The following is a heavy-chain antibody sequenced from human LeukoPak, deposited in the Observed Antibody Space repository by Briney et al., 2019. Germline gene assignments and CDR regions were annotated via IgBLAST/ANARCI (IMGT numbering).Heavy chain of an antibody. CDR2: IIPIFSTA. CDR3: ARGYSRWSIPTSSYYYRMDL. CDR1: GDTLNNYS. Sequence: EASVKVSCKASGDTLNNYSISWVRQAPGQGLEWMGRIIPIFSTANYAQKFQGRVTITADESTNTAYMELSSLTSDDTAVYYCARGYSRWSIPTSSYYYRMDLWGQGTTVAVSS. D-gene: IGHD6-13*01. J-gene: IGHJ6*02. V-gene: IGHV1-69*13.